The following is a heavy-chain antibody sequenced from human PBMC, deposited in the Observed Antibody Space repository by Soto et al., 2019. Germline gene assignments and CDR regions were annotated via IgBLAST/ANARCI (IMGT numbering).Heavy chain of an antibody. CDR3: AREPTPIRGDY. CDR1: GGTFSSYT. J-gene: IGHJ4*02. V-gene: IGHV1-69*02. CDR2: IIPILGIA. Sequence: QVQLVQSGAEVKKPGSSVKVSCKASGGTFSSYTISWVRQAPGQGLEWMGRIIPILGIANYAQEFQGRVTITADKSTSTAYMELSSLRSEDTAVYYCAREPTPIRGDYWGQGTLVTVSS. D-gene: IGHD3-10*01.